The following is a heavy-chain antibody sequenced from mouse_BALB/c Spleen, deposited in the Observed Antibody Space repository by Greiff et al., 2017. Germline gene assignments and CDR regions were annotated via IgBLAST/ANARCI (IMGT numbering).Heavy chain of an antibody. CDR2: ISSGGSYT. CDR1: GFTFSSYG. Sequence: EVKLQESGGDLVKPGGSLKLSCAASGFTFSSYGMSWVRQTPDKRLEWVATISSGGSYTYYPDSVKGRFTISRDNAKNTLYLQMSSLKSEDTAMYYCASLYHYAMDYWGQGTSVTVSS. CDR3: ASLYHYAMDY. J-gene: IGHJ4*01. V-gene: IGHV5-6*01. D-gene: IGHD2-1*01.